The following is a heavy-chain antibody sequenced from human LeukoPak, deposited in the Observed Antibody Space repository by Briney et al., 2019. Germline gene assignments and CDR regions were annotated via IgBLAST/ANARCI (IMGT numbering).Heavy chain of an antibody. CDR2: IYSGGST. J-gene: IGHJ3*02. CDR1: GFIVSC. Sequence: GGSLRLSCAASGFIVSCMSWVRQAPGKGLEWVSLIYSGGSTYYADSVKGRFTISRDNSKNTLYLHMDNLRAEDTAVYYCARHDYGDRYAFGIWGQGTMVTVSS. V-gene: IGHV3-66*04. CDR3: ARHDYGDRYAFGI. D-gene: IGHD4-17*01.